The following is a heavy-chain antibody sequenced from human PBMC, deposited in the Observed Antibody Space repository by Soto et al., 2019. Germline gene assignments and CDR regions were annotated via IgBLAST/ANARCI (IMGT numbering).Heavy chain of an antibody. CDR3: ASDLRYYYGSGSYYYYYGMDV. CDR1: GGSISSSNW. CDR2: IYHSGST. Sequence: PSDTLYLTCAVSGGSISSSNWWSWVRPPPGKWLEWIGEIYHSGSTNYNPSLKSRVTISVDKSKNQFSLKLSSVTAAGTAVYYCASDLRYYYGSGSYYYYYGMDVWGQGTTVT. V-gene: IGHV4-4*02. D-gene: IGHD3-10*01. J-gene: IGHJ6*02.